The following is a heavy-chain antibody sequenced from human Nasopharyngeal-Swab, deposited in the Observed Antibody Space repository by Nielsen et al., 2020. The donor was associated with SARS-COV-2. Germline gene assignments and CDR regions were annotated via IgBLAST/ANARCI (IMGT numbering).Heavy chain of an antibody. Sequence: GESLKISCAASGFTFSSYAMHWVRQAPGKGLEWVAVISTDGSNKYSADSVKGRFTISRDNSKNTLYLQMTSMRAEDTAVCYWGKALPGQYYMDVWGKGTTVTVSS. J-gene: IGHJ6*03. D-gene: IGHD3-10*01. V-gene: IGHV3-30-3*01. CDR1: GFTFSSYA. CDR2: ISTDGSNK. CDR3: GKALPGQYYMDV.